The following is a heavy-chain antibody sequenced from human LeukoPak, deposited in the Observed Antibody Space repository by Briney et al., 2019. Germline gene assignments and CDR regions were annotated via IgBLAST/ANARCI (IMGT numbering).Heavy chain of an antibody. CDR2: INPNSGGT. J-gene: IGHJ4*02. V-gene: IGHV1-2*02. CDR1: GYTFTGDY. CDR3: ARARWQLVPYFDS. Sequence: ASVKVSCKASGYTFTGDYMHWVRQAPGQGLEWMGWINPNSGGTNFAQKFQGRVAMTRDTSISTAYLELGSLRSDDTAVYFCARARWQLVPYFDSWGQGTLVTVSS. D-gene: IGHD6-6*01.